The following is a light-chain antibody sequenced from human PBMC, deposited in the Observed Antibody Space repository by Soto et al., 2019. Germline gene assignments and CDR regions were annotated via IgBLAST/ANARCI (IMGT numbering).Light chain of an antibody. Sequence: QSALTQPRSVSGSPGQSVTISCTGTSSDVGRYNFVSWYQQHPDKAPKLMIYDVIKRPSGVPDRFSGSKSGNTASLTISGLQAEDEADYYCSSYTTSFTWVFGGGTKLTVL. CDR1: SSDVGRYNF. CDR2: DVI. CDR3: SSYTTSFTWV. V-gene: IGLV2-11*01. J-gene: IGLJ3*02.